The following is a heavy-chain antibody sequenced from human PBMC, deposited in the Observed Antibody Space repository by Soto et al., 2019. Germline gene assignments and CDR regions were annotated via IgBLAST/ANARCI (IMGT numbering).Heavy chain of an antibody. CDR3: TREQSDDNYFDP. D-gene: IGHD6-19*01. Sequence: SETLSLTXTVSGAALSSGGYFYTWVRQPPGKGLEWLGYIYYSGGTNYNPSLKSRVTISLDKSKSQSSLRLISVTAADTAVYYCTREQSDDNYFDPWGQGTLVTISS. CDR1: GAALSSGGYF. V-gene: IGHV4-61*08. CDR2: IYYSGGT. J-gene: IGHJ5*02.